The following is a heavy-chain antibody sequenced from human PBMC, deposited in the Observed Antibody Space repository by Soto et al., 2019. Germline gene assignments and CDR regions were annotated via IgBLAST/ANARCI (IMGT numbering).Heavy chain of an antibody. CDR1: DNTFTHYG. D-gene: IGHD2-8*02. V-gene: IGHV1-18*01. Sequence: ASVKVSCKSSDNTFTHYGINWVRQAPGQGLEXMGWXXXYXGXTXYXXXXQDRVTMTADTSTRTAFMDVRSLTSDDTGVYFCAATGGNYFGLDVWGQGTTVTVSS. J-gene: IGHJ6*02. CDR2: XXXYXGXT. CDR3: AATGGNYFGLDV.